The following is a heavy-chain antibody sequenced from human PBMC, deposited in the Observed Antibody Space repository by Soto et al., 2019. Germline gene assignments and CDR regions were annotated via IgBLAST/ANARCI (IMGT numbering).Heavy chain of an antibody. J-gene: IGHJ5*02. V-gene: IGHV1-18*01. CDR2: ISSYNGKT. Sequence: QVQLVQSGAEVKKPGASVKVSCKTSGYSFTTYGISWVRQAPGQGLEWMGWISSYNGKTNYAQKHQGRLTMTTDTSMSTVYMELRSLTSDDTAVYYCARDTPHRRDSSEIDPWGQGTLVTVST. D-gene: IGHD3-22*01. CDR1: GYSFTTYG. CDR3: ARDTPHRRDSSEIDP.